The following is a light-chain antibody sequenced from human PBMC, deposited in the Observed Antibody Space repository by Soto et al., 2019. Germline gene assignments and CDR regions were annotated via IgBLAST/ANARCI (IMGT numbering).Light chain of an antibody. CDR2: DVS. CDR3: SSYTSSSIVV. V-gene: IGLV2-14*01. J-gene: IGLJ2*01. Sequence: QSVLTQPASVSGSPGQSITISCTGTSSDVGGYNYVSWYQQHPGKAPKLMIYDVSNRPSGVSNRFSGSKSGNTASLTISGLQGEDEADYYCSSYTSSSIVVFGGGTKLTVL. CDR1: SSDVGGYNY.